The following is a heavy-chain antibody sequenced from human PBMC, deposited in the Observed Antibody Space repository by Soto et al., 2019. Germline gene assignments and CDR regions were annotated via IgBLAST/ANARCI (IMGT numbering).Heavy chain of an antibody. CDR3: ARAYSDAFDI. CDR2: ISSSGTGI. J-gene: IGHJ3*02. CDR1: GFTFSDYY. V-gene: IGHV3-11*01. D-gene: IGHD2-15*01. Sequence: LRLSCAASGFTFSDYYMTLIRQAPGKGLEWVSYISSSGTGIYYADSVKGRFTISRDNGKNSLYLQMSSLRVEDTAVYYCARAYSDAFDIWGQGTMVTVSS.